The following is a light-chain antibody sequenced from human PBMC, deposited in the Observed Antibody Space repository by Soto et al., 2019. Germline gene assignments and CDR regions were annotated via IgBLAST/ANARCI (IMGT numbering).Light chain of an antibody. CDR3: QQYSRHSWT. J-gene: IGKJ1*01. V-gene: IGKV1-5*01. CDR2: DAS. CDR1: RSIADW. Sequence: DIQMTQSPSTLSASVGDRVTITCRASRSIADWLEWYHQTPGTTPEIXIVDASSLTRGVPSRCSGSGAGTEFTLTSSRLQPDDAETYDCQQYSRHSWTFGQGTKVDIK.